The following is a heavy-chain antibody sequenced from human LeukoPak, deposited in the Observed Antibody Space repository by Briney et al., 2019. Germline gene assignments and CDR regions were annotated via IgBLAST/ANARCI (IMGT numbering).Heavy chain of an antibody. CDR1: GYSFTSYW. D-gene: IGHD3-10*01. CDR3: ATPNPKRSASYVGY. CDR2: IYPGDSDT. J-gene: IGHJ4*02. Sequence: GESLKTSCKASGYSFTSYWIGWVRQMPGKGLEWMGIIYPGDSDTRYSPSFQGQVTISADKSISTAYLHWSSLKAADTAMYYCATPNPKRSASYVGYWGQGTLVTVSS. V-gene: IGHV5-51*01.